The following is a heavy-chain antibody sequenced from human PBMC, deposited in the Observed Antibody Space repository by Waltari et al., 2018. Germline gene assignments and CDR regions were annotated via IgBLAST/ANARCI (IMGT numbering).Heavy chain of an antibody. V-gene: IGHV1-8*02. Sequence: QMQLVPSGAEVKKPGASVKVSCKASGYPFRDYDINWVRQATGHGLEWMGWINPKSGNTVSAQNFQDRVTITRDPSTSTVYMELSSLRSDDAAVYYCARVHYDFWSGYYIWGQGTLVTVPS. CDR3: ARVHYDFWSGYYI. J-gene: IGHJ4*02. D-gene: IGHD3-3*01. CDR2: INPKSGNT. CDR1: GYPFRDYD.